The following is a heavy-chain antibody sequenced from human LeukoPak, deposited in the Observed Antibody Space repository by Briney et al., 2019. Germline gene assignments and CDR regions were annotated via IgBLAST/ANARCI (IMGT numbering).Heavy chain of an antibody. CDR3: AREYCSSTSCQMPLGFDY. CDR1: GYTFTSYA. V-gene: IGHV7-4-1*02. CDR2: INTNTGNP. Sequence: ASVTASCTASGYTFTSYAMNWVRQAPGQGLEWMGWINTNTGNPTYAQGFTGRFVFSLDTSVSTAYLQISSLKAEDTAVYYCAREYCSSTSCQMPLGFDYWGQGTLVTVSS. D-gene: IGHD2-2*01. J-gene: IGHJ4*02.